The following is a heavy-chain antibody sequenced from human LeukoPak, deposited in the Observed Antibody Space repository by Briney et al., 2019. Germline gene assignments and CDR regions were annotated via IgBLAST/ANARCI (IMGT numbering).Heavy chain of an antibody. CDR3: ARTIWGHSGYFQH. J-gene: IGHJ1*01. Sequence: TSETLSLTCAVYGGSFSGYYWSWIRQPPGKGLEWIGEINHSGSTNYNPSLKSRVTISVDTSKNQFSLKLSSVTAADTAVYYCARTIWGHSGYFQHWGQGTLVTVSS. D-gene: IGHD1-26*01. CDR2: INHSGST. CDR1: GGSFSGYY. V-gene: IGHV4-34*01.